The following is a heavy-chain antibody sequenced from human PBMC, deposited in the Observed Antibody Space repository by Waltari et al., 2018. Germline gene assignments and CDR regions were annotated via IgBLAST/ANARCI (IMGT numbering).Heavy chain of an antibody. J-gene: IGHJ5*02. CDR3: ARAGYIVVVPAATSWFDP. CDR1: GFTFSSYW. D-gene: IGHD2-2*01. V-gene: IGHV3-7*01. Sequence: EVQLVESGGGLVQPGGSLRLSCAASGFTFSSYWMSWVRQAPGKGLEWVANIKQDGSEKYYVDSVKGRFTISRDNAKNSLYLQMNSLRAEDTAVYYCARAGYIVVVPAATSWFDPWGQGTLVTVSS. CDR2: IKQDGSEK.